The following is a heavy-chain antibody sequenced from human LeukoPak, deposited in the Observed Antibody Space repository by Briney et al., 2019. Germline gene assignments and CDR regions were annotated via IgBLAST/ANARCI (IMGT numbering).Heavy chain of an antibody. V-gene: IGHV5-51*01. D-gene: IGHD3-10*01. CDR3: ARQKGSGSYLDAFDI. J-gene: IGHJ3*02. CDR2: IYPGDSDA. Sequence: GESLKISCKGSGYSFTSYWIGWVRQMPGKGLEWMGIIYPGDSDARYSPSFQGQVTISADKSISTAYLQWSSLKASGTAMYYCARQKGSGSYLDAFDIWGQGTMVTVSS. CDR1: GYSFTSYW.